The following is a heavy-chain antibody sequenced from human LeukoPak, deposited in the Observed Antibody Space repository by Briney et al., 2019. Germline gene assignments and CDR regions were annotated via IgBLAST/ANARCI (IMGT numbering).Heavy chain of an antibody. V-gene: IGHV4-4*07. Sequence: PSETLSLTCTVSGGSISSYYWSWIRQPAGKGLEWIGRIYTSGSTNFNPSLKSRVTMSVDTSKNQFSLKLSSVTAADTAVYYCARDRISGYSYGFTNWFDPWGQGTLVTVSS. J-gene: IGHJ5*02. D-gene: IGHD5-18*01. CDR1: GGSISSYY. CDR3: ARDRISGYSYGFTNWFDP. CDR2: IYTSGST.